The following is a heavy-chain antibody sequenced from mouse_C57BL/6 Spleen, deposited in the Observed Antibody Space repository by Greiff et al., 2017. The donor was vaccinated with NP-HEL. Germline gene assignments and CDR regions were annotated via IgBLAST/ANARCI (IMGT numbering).Heavy chain of an antibody. Sequence: EVQLVESGGGLVKPGGSLKLSCAASGFTFSSYAMSWVRQTPEKRLEWVATISDGGSYTYYPDNVKGRFTISRDNAKNNLYLQMSHLKSEDTAMDDCASDYYGSSGPFDYWGQGTTLTVSS. CDR1: GFTFSSYA. D-gene: IGHD1-1*01. CDR2: ISDGGSYT. CDR3: ASDYYGSSGPFDY. V-gene: IGHV5-4*01. J-gene: IGHJ2*01.